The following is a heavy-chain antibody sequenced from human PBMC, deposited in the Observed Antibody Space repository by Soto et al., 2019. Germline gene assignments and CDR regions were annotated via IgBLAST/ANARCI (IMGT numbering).Heavy chain of an antibody. CDR2: IIRIFGTA. V-gene: IGHV1-69*13. CDR3: AGPGDYYYYYGMDV. Sequence: SVKVSCKASGGTFSSYAISWVRQAPGQGLEWMGGIIRIFGTANYAQKFQGRVTITADESTSTAYMELSSLRSEDTTVYYCAGPGDYYYYYGMDVWGQGTTVTVSS. CDR1: GGTFSSYA. J-gene: IGHJ6*02.